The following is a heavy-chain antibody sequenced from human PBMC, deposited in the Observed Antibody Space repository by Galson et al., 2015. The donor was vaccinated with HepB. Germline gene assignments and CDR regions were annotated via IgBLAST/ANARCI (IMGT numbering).Heavy chain of an antibody. Sequence: QSGAEVKKPGESLKISCRGSGYSFNTHWIAWVRLMPGKGLEWMGIIYPDDSDTKYSPSFQGQVTISADKSIATAYLQWRTLQASDSAMYDCARWGGGDADGLDVWGQGTTVAVS. CDR3: ARWGGGDADGLDV. V-gene: IGHV5-51*03. CDR2: IYPDDSDT. J-gene: IGHJ6*02. CDR1: GYSFNTHW. D-gene: IGHD3-10*01.